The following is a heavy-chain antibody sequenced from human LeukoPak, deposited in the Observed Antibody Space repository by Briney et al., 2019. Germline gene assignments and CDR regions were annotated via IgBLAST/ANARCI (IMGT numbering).Heavy chain of an antibody. V-gene: IGHV3-7*01. Sequence: PGGSLRLSCAASGFTFSSYSMNWVRQAPGKGLEWVASINQDGSEKYYLYSVKGRFTISRDNAKNSLYLQMNSLRDEDTAVYSCARDGVRDGLYFDRWGQGTLVTVSS. J-gene: IGHJ4*02. CDR1: GFTFSSYS. CDR2: INQDGSEK. CDR3: ARDGVRDGLYFDR. D-gene: IGHD5-24*01.